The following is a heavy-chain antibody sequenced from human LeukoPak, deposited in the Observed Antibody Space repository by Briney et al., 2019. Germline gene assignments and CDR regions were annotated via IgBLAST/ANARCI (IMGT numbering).Heavy chain of an antibody. J-gene: IGHJ6*03. CDR1: GFTFSNYS. V-gene: IGHV3-21*01. CDR3: AKGPPVAYYMDV. CDR2: ISSSSIYI. Sequence: GGSLRLSCAASGFTFSNYSMNWVRQAPGKGLEWVSSISSSSIYIYYADSLKGRFTISRENAKNSLYLQMNSLRAEDTAVYYCAKGPPVAYYMDVWGKGTTVTVSS.